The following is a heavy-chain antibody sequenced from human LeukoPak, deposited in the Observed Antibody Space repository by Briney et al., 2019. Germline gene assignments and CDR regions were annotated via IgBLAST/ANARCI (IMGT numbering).Heavy chain of an antibody. CDR1: GYTFISYG. CDR3: ARSMIRGATYYFDY. CDR2: INPNGDST. Sequence: ASVTVSCKASGYTFISYGITWVRQAPGQGLEWMGVINPNGDSTSYAQKFQGRVTMTRDTSTSTVYMELSSLRSEDTAVHYCARSMIRGATYYFDYWGQGTLVTVSS. V-gene: IGHV1-46*01. D-gene: IGHD3-10*01. J-gene: IGHJ4*02.